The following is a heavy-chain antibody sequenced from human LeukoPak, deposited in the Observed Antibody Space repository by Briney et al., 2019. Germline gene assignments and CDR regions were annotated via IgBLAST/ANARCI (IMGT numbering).Heavy chain of an antibody. CDR2: IYTSGST. CDR1: GGSISSGSYY. V-gene: IGHV4-61*02. Sequence: SETLSLTCTVSGGSISSGSYYWRWIRQPAGKGLEWIGRIYTSGSTNYNPSLKGRVTISVDTSKNQFSLKLSSVTAADTAVYYCAREPTTVTTNDAFDIWGQGTMVTVSS. J-gene: IGHJ3*02. CDR3: AREPTTVTTNDAFDI. D-gene: IGHD4-17*01.